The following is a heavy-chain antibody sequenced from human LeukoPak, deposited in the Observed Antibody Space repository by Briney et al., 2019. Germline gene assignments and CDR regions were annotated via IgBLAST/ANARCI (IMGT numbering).Heavy chain of an antibody. Sequence: GGSLRLSCAASGFTSSDSFMSWVRQAPGKGLEWVGRSRNKADSYTAEYAASVKGRFTISRDESKNSLYLQISSLETEDAAVYYCATSSWYRLAYWGQGSLVTVSS. CDR1: GFTSSDSF. CDR3: ATSSWYRLAY. CDR2: SRNKADSYTA. V-gene: IGHV3-72*01. D-gene: IGHD6-13*01. J-gene: IGHJ4*02.